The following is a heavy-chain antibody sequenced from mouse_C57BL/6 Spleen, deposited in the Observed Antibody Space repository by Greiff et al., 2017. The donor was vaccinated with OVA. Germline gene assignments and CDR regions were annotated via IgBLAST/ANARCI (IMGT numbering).Heavy chain of an antibody. V-gene: IGHV5-9-1*02. CDR3: TRGRGQASFDY. J-gene: IGHJ2*01. Sequence: EVQLVESGEGLVKPGGSLKLSCAASGFTFSSYAMSWVRQTPEKRLEWVAYISRGGDYIYYADTVKGRFTISRDNTRNTLYLQMSSLKSEDTAMYYCTRGRGQASFDYWGQGTTLTVSS. CDR1: GFTFSSYA. CDR2: ISRGGDYI. D-gene: IGHD3-2*02.